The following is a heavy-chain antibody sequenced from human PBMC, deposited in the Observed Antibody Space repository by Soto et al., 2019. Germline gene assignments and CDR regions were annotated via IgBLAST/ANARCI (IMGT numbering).Heavy chain of an antibody. CDR3: ARDHSSSSEPSYYYHYGMDV. J-gene: IGHJ6*02. D-gene: IGHD6-6*01. CDR1: GFTFSSYG. CDR2: IWYDGSNK. Sequence: GGSLRLSCAASGFTFSSYGMHWVRQAPGKGLEWVAVIWYDGSNKYYADSVKGRFTISRDNSKNTLYLQMNSLRAEDTAVYYCARDHSSSSEPSYYYHYGMDVWGQGTTVTVSS. V-gene: IGHV3-33*01.